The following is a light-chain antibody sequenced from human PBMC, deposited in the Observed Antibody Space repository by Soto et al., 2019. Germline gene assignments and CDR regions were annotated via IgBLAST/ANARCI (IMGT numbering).Light chain of an antibody. CDR2: AAS. V-gene: IGKV1-39*01. Sequence: IQMTQSPSTLSASVGDRVTITCRASQSISSYLNWYQQKPGKAPKLLIYAASSLQSGVPSRFSGSGSGTESTLTVNSLQSEDFAVYYCQQYNNWPHTFGQGTKVDIK. CDR3: QQYNNWPHT. CDR1: QSISSY. J-gene: IGKJ2*01.